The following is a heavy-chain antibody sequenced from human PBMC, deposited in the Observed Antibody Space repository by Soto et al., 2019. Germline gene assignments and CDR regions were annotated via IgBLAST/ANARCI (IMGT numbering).Heavy chain of an antibody. CDR3: AGGPGVARNY. V-gene: IGHV4-30-2*01. Sequence: QLQLQESGSGLVKPSQTLSLTCAVSGGSISSGGYSWSWIRQPPGKGLEWIGYIYHSGGTYYNPSPKSRVTISVDRPTNQSSLKLSSVTAADTAVYYCAGGPGVARNYWGQGTLVTVSS. CDR2: IYHSGGT. D-gene: IGHD5-12*01. CDR1: GGSISSGGYS. J-gene: IGHJ4*02.